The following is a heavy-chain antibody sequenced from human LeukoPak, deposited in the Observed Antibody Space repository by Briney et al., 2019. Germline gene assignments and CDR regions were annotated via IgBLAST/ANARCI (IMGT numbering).Heavy chain of an antibody. V-gene: IGHV3-30*02. CDR1: GFTFSSYG. CDR2: IRYDGSNK. CDR3: AKGRYNWNDLPNYYFDY. Sequence: GGSLRLSCAASGFTFSSYGMHWVRQAPGKGLEWVAFIRYDGSNKYYADSVKGRFTISRDNSKNTLYLQMNSLRAEDTAVYYCAKGRYNWNDLPNYYFDYWGQGTLVTVSS. D-gene: IGHD1-1*01. J-gene: IGHJ4*02.